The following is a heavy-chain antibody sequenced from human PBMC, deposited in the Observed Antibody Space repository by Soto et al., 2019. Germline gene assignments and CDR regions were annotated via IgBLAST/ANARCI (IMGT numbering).Heavy chain of an antibody. CDR2: INSDGSST. CDR1: GFTFRSYW. D-gene: IGHD6-6*01. J-gene: IGHJ4*02. CDR3: ASGSSSLNFAS. V-gene: IGHV3-74*01. Sequence: EVQLVESGGGLVQPGGSLRLSCAASGFTFRSYWMQWVRQAPGKGLVWVSWINSDGSSTSYADSVKGRFTISRDNAKNTLYLQMNSLRAEDTAVYYCASGSSSLNFASWGQGTLVTVSS.